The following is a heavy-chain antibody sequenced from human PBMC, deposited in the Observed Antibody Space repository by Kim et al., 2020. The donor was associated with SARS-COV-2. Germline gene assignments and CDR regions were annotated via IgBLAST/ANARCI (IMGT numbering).Heavy chain of an antibody. Sequence: KLQGRVTMTTDTSTSTAYMELRSLRSDDTAVYYCAREGFESGSLYGMDVWGQGTTVTVSS. V-gene: IGHV1-18*01. CDR3: AREGFESGSLYGMDV. J-gene: IGHJ6*02. D-gene: IGHD3-3*01.